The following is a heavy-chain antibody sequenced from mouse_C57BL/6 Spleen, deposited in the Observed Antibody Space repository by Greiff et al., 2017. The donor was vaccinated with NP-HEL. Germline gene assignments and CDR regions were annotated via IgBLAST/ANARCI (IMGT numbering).Heavy chain of an antibody. V-gene: IGHV2-5*01. J-gene: IGHJ4*01. CDR1: GFSLTSYG. CDR2: IWRGGST. D-gene: IGHD1-1*01. CDR3: ATYYGSSHYAMDY. Sequence: QVQLKESGPGLVQPSQSLSITCTVSGFSLTSYGVHWVRQSPGKGLEWLGVIWRGGSTDYNAAFMSRLSITKDNSKSQVFFKMNSLQADDTAIYYCATYYGSSHYAMDYWGQGTSVTVSS.